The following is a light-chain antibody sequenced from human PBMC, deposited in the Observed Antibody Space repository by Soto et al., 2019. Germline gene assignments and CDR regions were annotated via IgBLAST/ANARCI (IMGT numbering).Light chain of an antibody. CDR1: QSISSY. CDR2: AAS. V-gene: IGKV1-39*01. J-gene: IGKJ5*01. Sequence: DIQMTQSPSSLSASVGDRVTITCRASQSISSYLNWFQQKPGMAPKLLIYAASKLQSGVPSRFRGSGSGTDFTLTIDTLQPDDFASYYCQQTRSGITFGQGTRLEI. CDR3: QQTRSGIT.